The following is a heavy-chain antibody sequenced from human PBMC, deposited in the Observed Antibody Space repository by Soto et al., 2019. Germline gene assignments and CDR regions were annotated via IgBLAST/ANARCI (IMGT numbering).Heavy chain of an antibody. Sequence: SETLSLTCTVSGGSISSSSYYWGWIRQPPGKGLEWIGSIYYSGSTYYNPSLKSRVTISVDTSKNQFSLKLSSVTAADTAVYYCAVTGTTPRGPRGIGHYYYYYYMDVWGKGTTVTVSS. CDR1: GGSISSSSYY. J-gene: IGHJ6*03. D-gene: IGHD1-7*01. V-gene: IGHV4-39*01. CDR2: IYYSGST. CDR3: AVTGTTPRGPRGIGHYYYYYYMDV.